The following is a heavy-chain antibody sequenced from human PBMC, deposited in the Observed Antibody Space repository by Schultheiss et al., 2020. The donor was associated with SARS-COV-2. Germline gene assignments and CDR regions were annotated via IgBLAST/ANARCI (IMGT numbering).Heavy chain of an antibody. Sequence: GGSLRLSCAASGFTFSSYGMHWVRQAPGKGLEWVAVIWYDGSNKYYADSVKGRFTISRDNSKNTLYLQMNSLRAEDTAVYYCARDRFLFSRGARADYWGQGTLVTVSS. D-gene: IGHD2/OR15-2a*01. V-gene: IGHV3-33*01. J-gene: IGHJ4*02. CDR2: IWYDGSNK. CDR1: GFTFSSYG. CDR3: ARDRFLFSRGARADY.